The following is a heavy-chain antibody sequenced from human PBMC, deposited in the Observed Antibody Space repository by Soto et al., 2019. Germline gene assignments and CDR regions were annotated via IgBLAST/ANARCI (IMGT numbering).Heavy chain of an antibody. Sequence: VQLVQSGAEVKKPGESLKISCKASGDSFTNYWIGWVRQMPGKGLEWMGVIYPRDSDTKYSPSFQGQVTISADKSTTTASLQWSSLKASDTAIYFWATHPYYFDSSAFYTWGQGTLVTVSS. V-gene: IGHV5-51*01. CDR2: IYPRDSDT. CDR1: GDSFTNYW. CDR3: ATHPYYFDSSAFYT. D-gene: IGHD3-22*01. J-gene: IGHJ5*02.